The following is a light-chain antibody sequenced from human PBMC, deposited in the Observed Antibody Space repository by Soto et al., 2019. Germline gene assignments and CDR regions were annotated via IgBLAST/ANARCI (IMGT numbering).Light chain of an antibody. V-gene: IGKV3-11*01. CDR1: ENVNTY. J-gene: IGKJ4*01. CDR3: QQRVDWPLT. CDR2: DSS. Sequence: ETVLTQSPATLSLSPGERATLSCRASENVNTYLAWFQQKSGQAPRLLIYDSSHRATGTPDRFSGSRSGTAFTLTFSTVATEGFQTDDGQQRVDWPLTFGGGTMVQI.